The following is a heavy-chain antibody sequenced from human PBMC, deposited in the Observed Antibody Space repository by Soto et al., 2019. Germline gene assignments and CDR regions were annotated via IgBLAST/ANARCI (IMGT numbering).Heavy chain of an antibody. CDR2: ISYDGSDK. Sequence: QVQLVESGGGVVQPGRSLRLSCAASGFTFSSYGMHWVRQAPGKGLEWVALISYDGSDKYYADSVKGRFTISRDNSKNTLYLQMNSLRVEDTAVYYCGAGKYSSDYWGQGTLVTVSS. CDR3: GAGKYSSDY. J-gene: IGHJ4*02. D-gene: IGHD6-13*01. V-gene: IGHV3-30*03. CDR1: GFTFSSYG.